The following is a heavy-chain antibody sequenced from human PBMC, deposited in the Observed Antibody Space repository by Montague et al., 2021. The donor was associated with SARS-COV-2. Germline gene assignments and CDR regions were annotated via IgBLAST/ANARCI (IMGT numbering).Heavy chain of an antibody. CDR2: ISGSGGST. CDR1: GFTFSSYA. CDR3: AKDRIVVVVAALFDP. J-gene: IGHJ5*02. D-gene: IGHD2-15*01. V-gene: IGHV3-23*01. Sequence: SLRLSCAASGFTFSSYAMSWVCQAPGKGLEWVSAISGSGGSTYYADSVKGRFTISRDNSKNTLYLQMNSLRAEDTAVYYCAKDRIVVVVAALFDPWGQGTLVTVSS.